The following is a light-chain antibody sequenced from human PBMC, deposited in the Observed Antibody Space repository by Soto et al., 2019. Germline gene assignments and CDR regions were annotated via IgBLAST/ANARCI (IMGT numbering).Light chain of an antibody. J-gene: IGKJ1*01. CDR1: QSVSNNY. CDR2: GAS. V-gene: IGKV3-20*01. CDR3: QQYGSSGT. Sequence: EIVLTQCPVTLSLSPGERATLSCRASQSVSNNYLAWYQQKPGQPPRLLIYGASTRATGIPDRFSGSGSGTDFTLTISRLEPEDFAVYYCQQYGSSGTFGQGTRWIS.